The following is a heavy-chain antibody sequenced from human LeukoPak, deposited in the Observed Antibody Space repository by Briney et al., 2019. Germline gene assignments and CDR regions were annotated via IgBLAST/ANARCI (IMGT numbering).Heavy chain of an antibody. V-gene: IGHV3-30*18. D-gene: IGHD3-9*01. CDR2: ISYDGGNK. CDR3: AKVSAQYDILTGYLY. CDR1: GFTFSSYG. J-gene: IGHJ4*02. Sequence: VQPGRSLRLSCAASGFTFSSYGMHWVRQAPGKGLEWVAVISYDGGNKYYADSVKGRFTISRDNSKNTLYLQMNSLRAEDTAVYYCAKVSAQYDILTGYLYWGQGTLVTVSS.